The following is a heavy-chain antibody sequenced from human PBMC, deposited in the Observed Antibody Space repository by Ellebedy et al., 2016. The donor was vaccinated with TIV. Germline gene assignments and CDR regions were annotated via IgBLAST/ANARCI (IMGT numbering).Heavy chain of an antibody. V-gene: IGHV4-59*13. D-gene: IGHD2-2*01. CDR1: GGSISSFY. J-gene: IGHJ5*02. CDR3: ARDVVVDCSSTSCFGHWFNP. Sequence: SETLSLTXTVSGGSISSFYWSWIRQPPGKGLEWIGYIYDNGSTNYNPSLRSRVTISVDTSKNQFSLKLSSVTAADTAVYYCARDVVVDCSSTSCFGHWFNPWGQGILVTVSS. CDR2: IYDNGST.